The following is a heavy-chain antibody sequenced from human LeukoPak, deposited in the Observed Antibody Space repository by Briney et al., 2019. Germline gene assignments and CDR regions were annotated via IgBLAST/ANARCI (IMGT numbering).Heavy chain of an antibody. Sequence: ASVKVSCKASGYTFTSYAMHWVRQAPGQRLEWMGWINAGNGNTKYSQKFQGRVTITRDTSASTAYMELSSLRSEDTAVYYCAVTSGPRFHYYYGMDVWGQGTTVTVSS. D-gene: IGHD3-16*01. CDR1: GYTFTSYA. V-gene: IGHV1-3*01. CDR3: AVTSGPRFHYYYGMDV. J-gene: IGHJ6*02. CDR2: INAGNGNT.